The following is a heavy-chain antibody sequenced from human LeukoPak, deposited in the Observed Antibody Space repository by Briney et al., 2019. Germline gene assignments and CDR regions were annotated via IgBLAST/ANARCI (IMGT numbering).Heavy chain of an antibody. Sequence: ASVKVSCKASGYTFTSYDINWVRQAAGQGLEWMGWMNPNSGNTDYAQKFQGRVTMTRNTSISTAYMELSSLRSEDTAVYYCARGLVGIAAAGHYGMDVWGQGTTVTVSS. CDR2: MNPNSGNT. CDR1: GYTFTSYD. V-gene: IGHV1-8*01. D-gene: IGHD6-13*01. J-gene: IGHJ6*02. CDR3: ARGLVGIAAAGHYGMDV.